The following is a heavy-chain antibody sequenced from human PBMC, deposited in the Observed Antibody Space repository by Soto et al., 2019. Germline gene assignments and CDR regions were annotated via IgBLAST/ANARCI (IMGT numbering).Heavy chain of an antibody. CDR3: ARGVPYGSGRGGMDV. D-gene: IGHD3-10*01. CDR2: LIPYNGNT. J-gene: IGHJ6*02. V-gene: IGHV1-18*01. Sequence: ASVKVSCKASGYTFTNYGINWVRQAPGQGLEWMGWLIPYNGNTNYAPKLQGRVTMTTDTSTSTAYMELRSLRSDDTAVYYCARGVPYGSGRGGMDVWGQGTTVTVSS. CDR1: GYTFTNYG.